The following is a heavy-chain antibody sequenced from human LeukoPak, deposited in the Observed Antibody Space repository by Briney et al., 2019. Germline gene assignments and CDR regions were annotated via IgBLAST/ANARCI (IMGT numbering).Heavy chain of an antibody. CDR3: ARERIVVVVAAISPYYYGMDV. Sequence: SVKVSCKASGGTFSSYAISWVRQAPRQGLECMGGIIPIFGTANYAQKFQGRVTITADESTSTAYMELSSLRSEDTAVYYCARERIVVVVAAISPYYYGMDVWGQGTTVTVSS. CDR2: IIPIFGTA. J-gene: IGHJ6*02. D-gene: IGHD2-15*01. CDR1: GGTFSSYA. V-gene: IGHV1-69*13.